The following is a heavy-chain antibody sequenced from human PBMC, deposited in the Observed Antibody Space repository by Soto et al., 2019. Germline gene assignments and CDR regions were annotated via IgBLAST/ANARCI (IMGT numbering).Heavy chain of an antibody. J-gene: IGHJ4*02. CDR3: AKVDCGSDVCRRNDF. D-gene: IGHD2-21*01. CDR2: ITGADGKT. V-gene: IGHV3-23*01. CDR1: GFTFDRYA. Sequence: GGSLRLSCTGSGFTFDRYAMTWVCQAPGKGLEWVSSITGADGKTYYADFAKGRFTISRDNSRNTLYLHMDSLRAEDTAVYYCAKVDCGSDVCRRNDFWGQGTLVTVSS.